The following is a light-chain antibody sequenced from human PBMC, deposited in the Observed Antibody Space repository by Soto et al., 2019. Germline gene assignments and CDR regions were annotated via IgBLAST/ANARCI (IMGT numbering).Light chain of an antibody. CDR1: QSVRSD. CDR2: GVS. Sequence: EIVMTQSPATLSESPGEGATLYCGASQSVRSDLAWYQHKPGLAPRLLIYGVSTRATGIPVRFSGSGSGTEFTLSISSLQSEDSAIYYCQHYNNLPLTFGGGTKVDIK. V-gene: IGKV3-15*01. J-gene: IGKJ4*01. CDR3: QHYNNLPLT.